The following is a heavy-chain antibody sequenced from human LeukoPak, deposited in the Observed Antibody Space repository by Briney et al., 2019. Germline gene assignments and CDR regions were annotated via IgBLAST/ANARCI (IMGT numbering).Heavy chain of an antibody. D-gene: IGHD5-24*01. Sequence: SETLSLTCTASGGSISSSGYYWGWIRQPPGKGLEWIASINYSGATYYNPSLKSRVTISEDRSKNQFSLKLSSVTAADTAVYYCARLRDGRWLLEYWGQGTLVTVSS. J-gene: IGHJ4*02. CDR1: GGSISSSGYY. CDR3: ARLRDGRWLLEY. V-gene: IGHV4-39*01. CDR2: INYSGAT.